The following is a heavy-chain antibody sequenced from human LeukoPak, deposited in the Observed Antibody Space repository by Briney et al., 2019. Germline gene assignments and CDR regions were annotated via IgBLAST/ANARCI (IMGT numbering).Heavy chain of an antibody. J-gene: IGHJ4*02. D-gene: IGHD5-12*01. CDR3: ARVGGEYSGYDYGY. V-gene: IGHV1-69*02. Sequence: SVRVSCKASGGTFSSYTISWVRQAPGQGLEWMGRIIPILGIANYAQKFQGRVTITADKSTSTAYMEVSSLRSEDTAVYYCARVGGEYSGYDYGYWGQGTLVTVSS. CDR2: IIPILGIA. CDR1: GGTFSSYT.